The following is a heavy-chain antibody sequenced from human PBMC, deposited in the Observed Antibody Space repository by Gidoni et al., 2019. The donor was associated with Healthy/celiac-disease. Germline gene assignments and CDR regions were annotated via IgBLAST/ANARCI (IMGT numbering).Heavy chain of an antibody. CDR3: ARAKYQLLSVPDY. V-gene: IGHV4-61*01. CDR2: IYYSGST. D-gene: IGHD2-2*01. J-gene: IGHJ4*02. CDR1: GGSVSSGSYY. Sequence: QVQLQESGPGLVKPSETLSLTCTVSGGSVSSGSYYWSWIRQPPGKGLEWIGYIYYSGSTNYNPSLKSRVTISVDTSKNQFSLKLSSVTAADTAVYYCARAKYQLLSVPDYWGQGTLVTVSS.